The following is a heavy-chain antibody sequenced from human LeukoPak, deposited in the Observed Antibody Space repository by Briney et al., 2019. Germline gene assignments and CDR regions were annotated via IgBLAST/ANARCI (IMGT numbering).Heavy chain of an antibody. J-gene: IGHJ4*02. V-gene: IGHV4-34*01. CDR3: ARGLTSRPFVY. CDR1: GGSFSDYY. D-gene: IGHD6-6*01. CDR2: INHSGST. Sequence: PSETLSLTCAAYGGSFSDYYWSWIRQPPGKGLEWIGEINHSGSTNYNPSLKSRVTISVDTSKNQFSLKLSSVTAADTAVYYCARGLTSRPFVYWGQGTLVTVSS.